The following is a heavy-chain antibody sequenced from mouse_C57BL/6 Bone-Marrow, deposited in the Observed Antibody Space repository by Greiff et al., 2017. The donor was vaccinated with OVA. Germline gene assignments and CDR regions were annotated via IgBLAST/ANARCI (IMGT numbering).Heavy chain of an antibody. V-gene: IGHV1-75*01. Sequence: QVQLQQSGPELVKPGASVKISCKASDYTFTDYYINWVQQRPGQGLEWIGWIFPGSGSTYYNEKFKGKATLTVDKSSSTAYMLLSSLTSEDSAVYFCAREAQLGLYFDYWGQGTTLTVSS. J-gene: IGHJ2*01. CDR2: IFPGSGST. CDR1: DYTFTDYY. D-gene: IGHD4-1*02. CDR3: AREAQLGLYFDY.